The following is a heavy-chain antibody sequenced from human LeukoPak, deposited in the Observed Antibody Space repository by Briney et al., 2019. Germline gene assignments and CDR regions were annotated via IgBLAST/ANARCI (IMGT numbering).Heavy chain of an antibody. D-gene: IGHD3-22*01. J-gene: IGHJ4*02. CDR3: ARESWGNYDSSGYPDY. CDR1: GYTFTGYY. CDR2: INPNSGGT. Sequence: ASVKVYCKASGYTFTGYYMHWVRQGPGQGLEWMGWINPNSGGTNYAQKFQGRVTMTRDTSISTAYMELSRLRSDDTAVYYCARESWGNYDSSGYPDYWGQGTLVTVSS. V-gene: IGHV1-2*02.